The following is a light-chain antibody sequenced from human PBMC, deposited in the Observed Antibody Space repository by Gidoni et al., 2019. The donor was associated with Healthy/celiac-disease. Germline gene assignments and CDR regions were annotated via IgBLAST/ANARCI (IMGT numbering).Light chain of an antibody. CDR2: YDS. J-gene: IGLJ2*01. V-gene: IGLV3-21*04. CDR3: QVWDSSSDHHVV. Sequence: SYVLTQPPSVSVAPGKTARITCGGNNIGSKSVHWYQQKPGQAPVLVIYYDSDRPSGIPERFSGSNSGNTATLTISRVEAGDEADYYCQVWDSSSDHHVVFGGGTKLPVL. CDR1: NIGSKS.